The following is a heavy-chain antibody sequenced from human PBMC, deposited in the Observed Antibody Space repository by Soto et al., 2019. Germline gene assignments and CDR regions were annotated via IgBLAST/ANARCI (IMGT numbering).Heavy chain of an antibody. CDR3: TSENPGSHYFFDY. D-gene: IGHD1-26*01. V-gene: IGHV3-49*03. Sequence: GGSLRLSCAASGFTFSDYYMSWIRQAPGKGLEWVGFIRSKAYGGTTEYAASVKGRFTISRDDSKSIAYLQMNSLKTEDTAVYYCTSENPGSHYFFDYWGQGTLVTVSS. CDR2: IRSKAYGGTT. CDR1: GFTFSDYY. J-gene: IGHJ4*02.